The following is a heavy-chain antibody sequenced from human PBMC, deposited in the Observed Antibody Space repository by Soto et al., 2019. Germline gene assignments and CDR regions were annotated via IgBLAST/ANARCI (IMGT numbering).Heavy chain of an antibody. Sequence: SETLSLTCTVSGGSISSYYWSWIRQPPGKGLEWIGYIYYSGSTNYNPSLKSRVTISVDTSKNQFSLKLSSVTAADTAVYYCAGNYEFWSGYITDYYMDVWGKGTTVTVSS. CDR1: GGSISSYY. J-gene: IGHJ6*03. CDR3: AGNYEFWSGYITDYYMDV. CDR2: IYYSGST. D-gene: IGHD3-3*01. V-gene: IGHV4-59*01.